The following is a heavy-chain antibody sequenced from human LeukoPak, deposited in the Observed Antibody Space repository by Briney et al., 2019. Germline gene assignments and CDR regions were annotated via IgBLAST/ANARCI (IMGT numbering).Heavy chain of an antibody. CDR2: IYVTGT. CDR3: SRNIGGGIEDMDV. Sequence: SETLSLTCTVSGGSIGTYYWSWVRQSPGTGLEWIGYIYVTGTRYNPYLQSRVTISVDRSRNQFFLKMTSVTAADTAVVYCSRNIGGGIEDMDVWGRGTKVTVSS. J-gene: IGHJ6*03. V-gene: IGHV4-4*09. CDR1: GGSIGTYY. D-gene: IGHD3-16*02.